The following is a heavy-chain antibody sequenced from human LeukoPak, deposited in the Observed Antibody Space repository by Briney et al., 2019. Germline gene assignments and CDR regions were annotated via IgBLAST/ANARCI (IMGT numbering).Heavy chain of an antibody. CDR2: IKSNSDGGTT. CDR3: TTTKAGYSSSGPIDN. J-gene: IGHJ4*02. CDR1: GVTFINAW. Sequence: GGSLTLSCTVSGVTFINAWMSWVRQAPGKGLEWVGRIKSNSDGGTTDYAAPVKGRFTISRDDSKNTLYLQMNSLKTEDTALYYCTTTKAGYSSSGPIDNWGQGTLVTVSS. V-gene: IGHV3-15*01. D-gene: IGHD6-13*01.